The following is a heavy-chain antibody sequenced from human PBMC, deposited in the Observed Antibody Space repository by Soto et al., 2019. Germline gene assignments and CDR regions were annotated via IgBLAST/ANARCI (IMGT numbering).Heavy chain of an antibody. CDR2: IYYSGST. CDR1: GGSISSYY. D-gene: IGHD6-19*01. CDR3: ARSSGGSGWYDFDY. J-gene: IGHJ4*02. Sequence: SETLSLTCTVSGGSISSYYWSWIRQPPGKGLEWIGYIYYSGSTNYNPSLKSRVTISVDTSKNQFSLKLSSVTAADTAVYYCARSSGGSGWYDFDYGGQGTLVTV. V-gene: IGHV4-59*08.